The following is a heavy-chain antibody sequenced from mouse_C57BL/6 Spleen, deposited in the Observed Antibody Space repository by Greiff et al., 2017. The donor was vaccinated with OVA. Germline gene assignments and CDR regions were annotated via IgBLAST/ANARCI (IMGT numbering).Heavy chain of an antibody. D-gene: IGHD2-3*01. J-gene: IGHJ3*01. V-gene: IGHV1-55*01. CDR1: GYTFTSYW. CDR2: IYPGSGGT. Sequence: QVQLQQPGAELVKPGASLKLSCKASGYTFTSYWITWVKQRPGQGLEWIGDIYPGSGGTNYNEKFKSKATLTVDTSSSTSYMQLSSLTSENSAVYYCARSEGYYAWFAYWGQGTLVTVSA. CDR3: ARSEGYYAWFAY.